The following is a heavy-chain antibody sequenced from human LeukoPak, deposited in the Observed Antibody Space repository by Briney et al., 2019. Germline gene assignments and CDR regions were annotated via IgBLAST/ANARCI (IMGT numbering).Heavy chain of an antibody. J-gene: IGHJ4*02. CDR2: IKQDGSEK. CDR3: ARGSSSRLY. D-gene: IGHD2-2*01. Sequence: PGRSLRLSCAASGFTFSTYWMSWVRQAPGKGLDWVANIKQDGSEKYYVDSVKGRFTISRDNTKNSLYLQMNSLRAEDTAVYYCARGSSSRLYWGQGTLVTVSS. V-gene: IGHV3-7*03. CDR1: GFTFSTYW.